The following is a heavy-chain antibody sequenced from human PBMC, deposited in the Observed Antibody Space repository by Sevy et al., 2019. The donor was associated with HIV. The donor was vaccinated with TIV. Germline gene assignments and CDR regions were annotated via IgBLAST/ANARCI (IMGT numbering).Heavy chain of an antibody. CDR1: GFTFSSYW. V-gene: IGHV3-7*04. J-gene: IGHJ3*02. CDR2: IKQDGSEK. Sequence: GWSLRLSCAASGFTFSSYWMSWVRQAPGKGLEWVANIKQDGSEKYYVDSVKGRFTISRDNAKNSLDLQMNSLRAADVAVYYGERASQTPSPKTIFGVVIKRRGRGNEAFDIWGQGTMVTVSS. D-gene: IGHD3-3*01. CDR3: ERASQTPSPKTIFGVVIKRRGRGNEAFDI.